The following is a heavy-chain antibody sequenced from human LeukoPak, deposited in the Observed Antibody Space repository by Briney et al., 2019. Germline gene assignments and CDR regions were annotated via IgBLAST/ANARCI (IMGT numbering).Heavy chain of an antibody. CDR2: ISTYNGDT. Sequence: ASVNVSCKASGYTFTSYGINWVRQAPGQGLEWMGWISTYNGDTNYAQRLQGRVTMTTDTSTSTAYMELRSLRSDDTAVYYCARSYYYDSSAYSDYWGQGTLAIVSS. CDR1: GYTFTSYG. D-gene: IGHD3-22*01. V-gene: IGHV1-18*01. J-gene: IGHJ4*02. CDR3: ARSYYYDSSAYSDY.